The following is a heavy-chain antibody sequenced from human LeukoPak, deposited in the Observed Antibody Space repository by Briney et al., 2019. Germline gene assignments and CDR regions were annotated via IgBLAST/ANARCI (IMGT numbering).Heavy chain of an antibody. J-gene: IGHJ6*02. V-gene: IGHV4-39*07. D-gene: IGHD6-13*01. Sequence: SETLSLTCTVSGGSISSSSYYWGWIRQPPGKGLEWIGSIYYSGSTYYNPSLKSRVTISVDTSKNQFSLKLSSVTAADTAVYYCARVLGAAAGIFAPYYYYYGMDVWGQGTTVTVSS. CDR2: IYYSGST. CDR1: GGSISSSSYY. CDR3: ARVLGAAAGIFAPYYYYYGMDV.